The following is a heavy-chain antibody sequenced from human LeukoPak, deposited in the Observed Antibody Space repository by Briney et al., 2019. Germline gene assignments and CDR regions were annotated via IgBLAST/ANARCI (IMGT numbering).Heavy chain of an antibody. D-gene: IGHD1-26*01. CDR1: GFTFSSFS. CDR2: ISYDGSNK. V-gene: IGHV3-30*18. J-gene: IGHJ6*02. CDR3: AKGRVGANGYYYYGMDV. Sequence: PGGSLRLSCAATGFTFSSFSMHWVRQAPGKGLEWVAVISYDGSNKYYADSVKGRFAISRDNSKSTLYLQMNSLRTEDTAVYYCAKGRVGANGYYYYGMDVWGQGTTVTVSS.